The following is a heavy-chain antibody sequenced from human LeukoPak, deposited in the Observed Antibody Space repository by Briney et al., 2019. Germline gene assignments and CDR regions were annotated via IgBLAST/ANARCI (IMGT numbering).Heavy chain of an antibody. J-gene: IGHJ3*02. D-gene: IGHD3-22*01. CDR1: GFTFSSYS. CDR2: ISSSSSYI. CDR3: ELFSYDSSGYDAFDI. V-gene: IGHV3-21*01. Sequence: GGSLRLSCAASGFTFSSYSMNWVRQAPGKGLEWVSSISSSSSYIYYADSVKGRFTISRDNAKNSLYLQMDSLRAEDTAVYYCELFSYDSSGYDAFDIWGQGTMVTVSS.